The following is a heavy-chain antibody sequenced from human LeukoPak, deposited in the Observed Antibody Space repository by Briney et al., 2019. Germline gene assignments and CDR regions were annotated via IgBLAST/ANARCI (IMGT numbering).Heavy chain of an antibody. CDR2: ISGDGGTT. CDR3: AKRGLADHGIFDGRGSPYCYYYLDV. CDR1: GFTFSDFV. Sequence: PGGSLRLSCTASGFTFSDFVMQWVRQVPGKGLEWVAFISGDGGTTDYASSMEGRFTISRDNPEKSLYLEMNNLGTEDTALYYCAKRGLADHGIFDGRGSPYCYYYLDVWGKGTTVIVSS. D-gene: IGHD2-15*01. J-gene: IGHJ6*03. V-gene: IGHV3-43*02.